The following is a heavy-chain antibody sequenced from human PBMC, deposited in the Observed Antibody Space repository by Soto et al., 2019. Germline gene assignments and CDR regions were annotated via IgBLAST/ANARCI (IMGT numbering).Heavy chain of an antibody. CDR2: IIPIFGTA. CDR3: ARPYEGYYYYGMDV. J-gene: IGHJ6*02. V-gene: IGHV1-69*06. D-gene: IGHD2-8*01. Sequence: SSVKFSCKASGGPFSSYAISWVRQAPGQGLEWMGGIIPIFGTANYAQKFQGRVTITSDKSTSTAYMELSSLRSEETAVYYCARPYEGYYYYGMDVWGQGSTVTVSS. CDR1: GGPFSSYA.